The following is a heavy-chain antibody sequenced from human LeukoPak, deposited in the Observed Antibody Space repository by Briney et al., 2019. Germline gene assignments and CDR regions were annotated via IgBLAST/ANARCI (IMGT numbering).Heavy chain of an antibody. Sequence: PSETLSLTCSVSGGSISGGSISGYHWSWIRQPPGKGLEWIGYIYYSGSTNYNPSLKSRVTISVDTSKNQFSLKLSSVTAADTAVYYCARHSPLLWFGELSYYFDYWGQGTLVTVSS. V-gene: IGHV4-61*08. CDR2: IYYSGST. CDR1: GGSISGGSISGYH. J-gene: IGHJ4*02. D-gene: IGHD3-10*01. CDR3: ARHSPLLWFGELSYYFDY.